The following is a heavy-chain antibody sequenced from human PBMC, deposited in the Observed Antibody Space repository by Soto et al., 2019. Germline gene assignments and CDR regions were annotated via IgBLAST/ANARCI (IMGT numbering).Heavy chain of an antibody. CDR1: GYTFTSYY. CDR3: ARDLGYCSGGSCYNYYYGMDV. Sequence: ASVKVSGKASGYTFTSYYMHWVRQAPGQGLEWMGIINPSGGSTSYAQKFQGRVTMTRDTSTSTVYMELSSLRSEDTAVYYCARDLGYCSGGSCYNYYYGMDVWGQGTTVTVSS. D-gene: IGHD2-15*01. V-gene: IGHV1-46*01. J-gene: IGHJ6*02. CDR2: INPSGGST.